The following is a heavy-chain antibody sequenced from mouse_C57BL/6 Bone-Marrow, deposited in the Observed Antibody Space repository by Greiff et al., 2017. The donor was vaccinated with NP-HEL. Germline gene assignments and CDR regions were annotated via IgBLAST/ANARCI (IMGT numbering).Heavy chain of an antibody. D-gene: IGHD2-4*01. CDR3: AMVERLRRPYYYAMDY. V-gene: IGHV1-69*01. CDR1: GYTFTSYW. Sequence: QVQLQQPGAELVMPGASVKLSCKASGYTFTSYWMHWVKQRPGQGLEWIGEIAPSDSYTNYNQKFKGKSTLTVDKSSSTAYMQLSSLTSEDSAVYYCAMVERLRRPYYYAMDYWGQGTSVTVSS. CDR2: IAPSDSYT. J-gene: IGHJ4*01.